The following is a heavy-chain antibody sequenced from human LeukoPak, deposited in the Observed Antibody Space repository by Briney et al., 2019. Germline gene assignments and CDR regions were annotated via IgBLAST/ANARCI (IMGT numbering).Heavy chain of an antibody. CDR1: GGSFSGYY. V-gene: IGHV4-34*01. D-gene: IGHD3-22*01. J-gene: IGHJ3*02. CDR2: INHSGST. Sequence: SETLSLTCAVYGGSFSGYYWSWIRQPPGKGLEWIGEINHSGSTNHNPSLKSRVTISVDTSKNQFSLKLSSVTAADTAVYYCARYYYDSSGYYLDAFDIWGQGTMVTVSS. CDR3: ARYYYDSSGYYLDAFDI.